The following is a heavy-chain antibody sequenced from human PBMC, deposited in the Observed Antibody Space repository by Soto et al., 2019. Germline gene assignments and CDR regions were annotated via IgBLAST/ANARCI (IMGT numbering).Heavy chain of an antibody. CDR2: IIPIVGTA. D-gene: IGHD3-22*01. Sequence: QVQLVQSGAEVKKPGSSVKVSCKASGGTFSSYAISWVRQAPGQGLEWMGGIIPIVGTANYAQKFQGRVSITADESNSTAYMELSSMRSEDTAVYYCARERYSSASSGYYPFDYWGQGTLVTVSS. J-gene: IGHJ4*02. V-gene: IGHV1-69*01. CDR1: GGTFSSYA. CDR3: ARERYSSASSGYYPFDY.